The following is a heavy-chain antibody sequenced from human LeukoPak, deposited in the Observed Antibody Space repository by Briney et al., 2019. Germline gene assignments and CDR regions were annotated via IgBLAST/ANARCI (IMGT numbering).Heavy chain of an antibody. Sequence: ASVKVSCKASGYTFTGYYMHWVRQAPGQGLEWMGRINPNSGGTNYAQKFQGRVTMTRDTSISTAYMELSRLRSDDTAVYYCARGSQWDDFWSGYYFDYWGQGTLVTVFS. V-gene: IGHV1-2*06. J-gene: IGHJ4*02. CDR3: ARGSQWDDFWSGYYFDY. CDR1: GYTFTGYY. CDR2: INPNSGGT. D-gene: IGHD3-3*01.